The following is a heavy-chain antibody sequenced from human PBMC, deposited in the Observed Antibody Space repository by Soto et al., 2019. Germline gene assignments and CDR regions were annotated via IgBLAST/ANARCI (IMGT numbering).Heavy chain of an antibody. CDR2: IKADGSEQ. CDR3: ARDGDGDQPPDY. J-gene: IGHJ4*02. V-gene: IGHV3-7*04. Sequence: EVQLVESGGGLVHPGGSLRLSCGVSGFTFSSYWMNWVRQAPGKGLEWVAIIKADGSEQYYVDSVKGRLTISRDNAKNSLYLQMNSLRVGDTAVYYCARDGDGDQPPDYWGQGTLVTVSS. D-gene: IGHD7-27*01. CDR1: GFTFSSYW.